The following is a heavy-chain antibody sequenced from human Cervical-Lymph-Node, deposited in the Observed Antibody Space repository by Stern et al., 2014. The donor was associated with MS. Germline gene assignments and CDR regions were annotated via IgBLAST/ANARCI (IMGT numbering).Heavy chain of an antibody. J-gene: IGHJ5*02. CDR1: GGSMSGYY. D-gene: IGHD4-17*01. V-gene: IGHV4-59*08. CDR3: ARMTQLLRSDCDP. Sequence: QVQLQQSGPGLVKPSETLSLTCSVSGGSMSGYYWSWIRQPPGKGLEWIGYISYTGSTPYNHSLKSRVTISADTSHNHLSLNLASVTAADTAVYYCARMTQLLRSDCDPWGRGTLVIVPS. CDR2: ISYTGST.